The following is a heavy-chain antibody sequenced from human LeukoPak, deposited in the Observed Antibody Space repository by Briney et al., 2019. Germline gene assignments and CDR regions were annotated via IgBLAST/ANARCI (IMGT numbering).Heavy chain of an antibody. CDR1: GGSISSYY. D-gene: IGHD6-13*01. J-gene: IGHJ6*03. CDR2: IYYSGST. V-gene: IGHV4-59*01. Sequence: SETLSLTCTVSGGSISSYYWSWIRQPPGKGLEWFGYIYYSGSTNYNPSLKSRVTISVDTSKNQFSLKLSSVTAADTAVYYCARDSGGSDSSSWYARYYYYYMDVWGKGTTVTVSS. CDR3: ARDSGGSDSSSWYARYYYYYMDV.